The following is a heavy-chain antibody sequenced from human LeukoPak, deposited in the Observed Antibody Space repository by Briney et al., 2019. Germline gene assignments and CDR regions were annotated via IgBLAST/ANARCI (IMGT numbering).Heavy chain of an antibody. J-gene: IGHJ5*02. CDR3: ARDKNSSTWYWFDP. Sequence: SVKVSCKASGGTFSSYAISWVRQAPGQGLGWMGRIIPILGIANYAQKFQGGVTITADKSTSTAYMELSSLRSEDTAVYYCARDKNSSTWYWFDPWGQGTLVTVSS. CDR2: IIPILGIA. CDR1: GGTFSSYA. V-gene: IGHV1-69*04. D-gene: IGHD6-13*01.